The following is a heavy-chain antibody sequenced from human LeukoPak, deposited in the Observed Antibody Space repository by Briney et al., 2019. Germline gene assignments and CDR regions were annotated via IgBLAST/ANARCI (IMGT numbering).Heavy chain of an antibody. D-gene: IGHD3-9*01. CDR3: AKDEPGRGLLRYFDWSHPGARGAFDI. V-gene: IGHV3-30*18. Sequence: GGTLRLSCAASGFTFSSYGMHWVRQSPGKGLEWVAVIAYDGSNKYYAGPVKRRFTISRDNSPKTRYLQMSTLRGEDTAVYYCAKDEPGRGLLRYFDWSHPGARGAFDIWGQGTMVTVSS. CDR2: IAYDGSNK. J-gene: IGHJ3*02. CDR1: GFTFSSYG.